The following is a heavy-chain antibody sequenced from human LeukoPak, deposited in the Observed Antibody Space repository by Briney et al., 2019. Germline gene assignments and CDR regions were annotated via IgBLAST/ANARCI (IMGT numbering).Heavy chain of an antibody. D-gene: IGHD3-3*01. J-gene: IGHJ5*02. Sequence: KPSETLSLTCAVYGGSSSGYYWSWIRQPPGKGLEWIGEINHSGSTNYNPSLKSRVTISVDTSKNQFSLKLSSVTAADTAVYYCARQEAADYDFWSGPDLNWFDPWGQGTLVTVSS. CDR2: INHSGST. V-gene: IGHV4-34*01. CDR3: ARQEAADYDFWSGPDLNWFDP. CDR1: GGSSSGYY.